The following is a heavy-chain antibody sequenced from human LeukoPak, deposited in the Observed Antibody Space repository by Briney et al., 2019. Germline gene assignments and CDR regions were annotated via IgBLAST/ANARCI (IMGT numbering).Heavy chain of an antibody. CDR1: GFPFHNYW. J-gene: IGHJ4*02. D-gene: IGHD3-10*01. CDR3: ARGLYGSGRRSLMAL. V-gene: IGHV3-7*01. Sequence: GGSLRLSCVASGFPFHNYWMTWVRQAPGKGLEWVANIDQDEKERNYVDSVKSRFTISRGNAEKSLYLEMNSLGVEDTARYYCARGLYGSGRRSLMALWGPGTLVTVSS. CDR2: IDQDEKER.